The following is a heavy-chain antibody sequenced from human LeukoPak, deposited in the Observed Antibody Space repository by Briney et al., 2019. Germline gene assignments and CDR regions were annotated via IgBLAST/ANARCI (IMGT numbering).Heavy chain of an antibody. J-gene: IGHJ5*02. CDR1: GFTLSSLA. D-gene: IGHD6-13*01. V-gene: IGHV3-23*01. CDR2: ISGIGCGI. CDR3: AKDRAGSSLYGYWFDP. Sequence: GGSLRLSCAVCGFTLSSLAMRWVRQVAGKGLEWVSRISGIGCGIYHADHVKGRFTISRDNSNNTLYLQMNSLRVEDTAVYYCAKDRAGSSLYGYWFDPWGQGTLVTVSS.